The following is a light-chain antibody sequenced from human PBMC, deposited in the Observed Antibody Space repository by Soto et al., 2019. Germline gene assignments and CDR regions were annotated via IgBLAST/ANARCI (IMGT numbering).Light chain of an antibody. J-gene: IGLJ1*01. Sequence: QSVLTQPPSASGTPGQRVTISCSGSSSNIGSNNVNWYQQLPGTAPKLLIYSHNQRPSGVPDRFSVSKSGTSASLAISGLQSEDEADYYCATWDDSLDGYVFGTGTKVTVL. V-gene: IGLV1-44*01. CDR1: SSNIGSNN. CDR2: SHN. CDR3: ATWDDSLDGYV.